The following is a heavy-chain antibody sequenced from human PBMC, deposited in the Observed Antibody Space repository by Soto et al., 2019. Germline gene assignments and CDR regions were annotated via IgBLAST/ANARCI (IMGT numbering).Heavy chain of an antibody. CDR3: AKDRFRTAARLVDY. Sequence: VQLLESGGGLVQSGGSLRLSCAASGFTFDSYAMTWVRQAPGKGLEWVSAISGSGGSTYYADSVKGRFTISRDNSKNTLYMRTNSLRAEDTVVYYCAKDRFRTAARLVDYWGRGTLVTVSS. CDR2: ISGSGGST. V-gene: IGHV3-23*01. CDR1: GFTFDSYA. J-gene: IGHJ4*02. D-gene: IGHD6-6*01.